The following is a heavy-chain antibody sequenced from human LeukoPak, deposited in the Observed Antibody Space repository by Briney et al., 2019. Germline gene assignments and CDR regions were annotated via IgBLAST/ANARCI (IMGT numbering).Heavy chain of an antibody. V-gene: IGHV3-21*01. CDR1: GFTFSSYS. CDR2: ISSSSSYI. Sequence: GGSLRLSCAASGFTFSSYSMNWVRQAPGKGLEWVSSISSSSSYIYYADSVKGRFTISRDNAKNSLYLQMNSLRAEDTAVYYCARDTAAAGPTPLLHYYYYYMDVWGKGTTVTVSS. D-gene: IGHD6-13*01. CDR3: ARDTAAAGPTPLLHYYYYYMDV. J-gene: IGHJ6*03.